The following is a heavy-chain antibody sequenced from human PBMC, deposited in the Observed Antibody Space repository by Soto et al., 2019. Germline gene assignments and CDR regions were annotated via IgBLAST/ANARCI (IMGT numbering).Heavy chain of an antibody. CDR1: GGSISSTNW. D-gene: IGHD7-27*01. V-gene: IGHV4-4*02. Sequence: QVQLQESGPGLVKPSGTLSLTCVVSGGSISSTNWWSWVRQPPGKGLEWIGEIYHSGSTNYSPSLKXXVXMXADTSNNQFSLKLSSVTAADTAVYYCARGGLTWGDYWGQGTLVTVSS. J-gene: IGHJ4*02. CDR3: ARGGLTWGDY. CDR2: IYHSGST.